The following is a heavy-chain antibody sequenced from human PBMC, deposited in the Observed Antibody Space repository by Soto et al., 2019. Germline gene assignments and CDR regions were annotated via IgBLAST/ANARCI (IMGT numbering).Heavy chain of an antibody. V-gene: IGHV3-48*03. J-gene: IGHJ6*02. CDR3: ARGGQYCSGGSCYSGSPRGDV. CDR1: GFTFSSYE. Sequence: GGSLRLSCAASGFTFSSYEMNWVRQAPGKGLEWVSYISSSGSTIYYADSVKGRFTISRDNAKNSLYLQMNSLRAEDTAVYYCARGGQYCSGGSCYSGSPRGDVWGQGTTVTVSS. D-gene: IGHD2-15*01. CDR2: ISSSGSTI.